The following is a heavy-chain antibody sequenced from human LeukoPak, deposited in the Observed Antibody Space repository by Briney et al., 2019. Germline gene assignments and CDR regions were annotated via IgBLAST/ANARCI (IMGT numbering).Heavy chain of an antibody. V-gene: IGHV1-2*02. D-gene: IGHD3-10*01. CDR1: GYTFTVYY. CDR3: ARANYYGSGSYLDV. Sequence: ASVNVSCKASGYTFTVYYMHWVRQAPGQGLEWMGWINPNSGGTNYAQKFQGRVTMTRDTSISTAYMELSRLRSDDTAVYYCARANYYGSGSYLDVWGKGTTVTISS. CDR2: INPNSGGT. J-gene: IGHJ6*04.